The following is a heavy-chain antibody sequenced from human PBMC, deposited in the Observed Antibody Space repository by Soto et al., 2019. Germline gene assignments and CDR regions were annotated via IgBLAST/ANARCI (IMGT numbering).Heavy chain of an antibody. J-gene: IGHJ5*02. CDR2: INHSGST. V-gene: IGHV4-34*01. CDR3: ARSNEWIRLNWFDP. Sequence: QVQLQQWGAGLLKPSETLSLTCAVYGGSFSGYYWSWIRQPPGKGLEWIGEINHSGSTNYNPSLKSRVTISVDTSKNQFSLKLSSVTAADTAVYYCARSNEWIRLNWFDPWGQGTLVTVSS. CDR1: GGSFSGYY. D-gene: IGHD5-12*01.